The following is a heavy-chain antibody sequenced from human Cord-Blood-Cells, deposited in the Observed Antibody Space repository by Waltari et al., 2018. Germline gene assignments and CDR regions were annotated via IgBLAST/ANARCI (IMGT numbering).Heavy chain of an antibody. J-gene: IGHJ4*02. CDR2: FDPEDGET. Sequence: QVQLVQSGAEVKKPGTSVKVSGKVSGYNLTELSMHWVRQAPGKGLEWMGGFDPEDGETIYAQKFQGRVTMTEDTSTDTAYMELSSLRSEDTAVYYCASRPIYDFWSGYFDYWGQGTLVTVSS. CDR1: GYNLTELS. V-gene: IGHV1-24*01. D-gene: IGHD3-3*01. CDR3: ASRPIYDFWSGYFDY.